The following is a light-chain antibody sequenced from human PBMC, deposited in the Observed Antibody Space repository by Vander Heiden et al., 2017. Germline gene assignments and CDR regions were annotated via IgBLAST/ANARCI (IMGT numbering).Light chain of an antibody. V-gene: IGLV6-57*01. J-gene: IGLJ3*02. CDR2: EDN. CDR3: QSYDSSSNWV. Sequence: NFLLTQPHPVSASPGKTVTISCTRSSGSIASNYVQWYQQRPGSSPTTVIYEDNQRPSGVPDRFSDSIDSSSNSASLTISGLKTEDEADYYCQSYDSSSNWVFGGGTKLTVL. CDR1: SGSIASNY.